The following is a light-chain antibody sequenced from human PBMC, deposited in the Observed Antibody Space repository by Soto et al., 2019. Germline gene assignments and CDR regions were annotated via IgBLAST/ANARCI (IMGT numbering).Light chain of an antibody. V-gene: IGKV1-17*01. CDR2: AAS. CDR1: QGIRNA. J-gene: IGKJ1*01. CDR3: LQQNSYPWT. Sequence: DIQMTQSPSSLSASVGDRVAITCRASQGIRNALGWYQQKPGKAHKSLIYAASSLQSGVPSRFSGSGSWTEFTLTITSQQPEDFATYYCLQQNSYPWTFGQGTKVEIK.